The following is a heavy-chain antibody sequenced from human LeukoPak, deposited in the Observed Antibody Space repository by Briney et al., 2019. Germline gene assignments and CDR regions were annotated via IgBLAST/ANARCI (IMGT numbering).Heavy chain of an antibody. Sequence: ASVKVSCKASGYTFTGYFMHWVRQAPGQGLEWMGWIYPNSGGTNYAQKFQGRVTMTRDTSISTAYMELSRLRSDDTAVYYCARSEQFPYYMDVWGKGTTVTVSS. V-gene: IGHV1-2*02. J-gene: IGHJ6*03. D-gene: IGHD6-19*01. CDR2: IYPNSGGT. CDR3: ARSEQFPYYMDV. CDR1: GYTFTGYF.